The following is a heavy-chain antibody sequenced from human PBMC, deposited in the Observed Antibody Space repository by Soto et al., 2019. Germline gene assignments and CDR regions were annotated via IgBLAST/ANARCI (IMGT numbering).Heavy chain of an antibody. CDR1: GFTFSNYA. CDR2: ISGVGGST. V-gene: IGHV3-23*01. Sequence: EVQLLESGGGLVQPGGSLRLSCAASGFTFSNYAMSWVRQAPGKGLEWVSAISGVGGSTFYADSVKGRFTISRDNSKNTLYLQLNSLRAEDTAIYYCAIQTGTIGQYYFDYWGQGTLVTVSS. J-gene: IGHJ4*02. CDR3: AIQTGTIGQYYFDY. D-gene: IGHD1-1*01.